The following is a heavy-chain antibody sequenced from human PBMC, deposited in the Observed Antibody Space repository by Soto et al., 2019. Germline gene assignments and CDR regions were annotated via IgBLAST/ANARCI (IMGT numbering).Heavy chain of an antibody. J-gene: IGHJ5*02. CDR2: IYYSGNT. CDR1: SASLSSSTYY. D-gene: IGHD2-2*01. V-gene: IGHV4-39*07. CDR3: ARVPDR. Sequence: PSETLSLTCSVSSASLSSSTYYWSWIRQPPGRGPEWIGSIYYSGNTYYKPSLKSRVSISIDTSRNQFSLKLTSVTAADTAVYYCARVPDRWGQGTLVT.